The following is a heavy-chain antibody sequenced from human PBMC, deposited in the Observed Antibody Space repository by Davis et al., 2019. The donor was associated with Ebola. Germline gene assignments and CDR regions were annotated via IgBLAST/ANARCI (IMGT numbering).Heavy chain of an antibody. CDR3: AGRDWTYYYYGMDV. CDR2: IYYSGST. Sequence: SETLSLTCTVSGGSISSYYWSWIRQPPGKGLEWIGSIYYSGSTYYNPSLKSRVTISVDTSKNQFSLKLSSVTAADTAVYYCAGRDWTYYYYGMDVWGKGTTITVSS. J-gene: IGHJ6*04. V-gene: IGHV4-59*05. D-gene: IGHD1-1*01. CDR1: GGSISSYY.